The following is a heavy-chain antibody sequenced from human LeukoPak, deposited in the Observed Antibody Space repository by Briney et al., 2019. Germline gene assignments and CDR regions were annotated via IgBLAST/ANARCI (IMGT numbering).Heavy chain of an antibody. Sequence: SVKVSRKASGGTFSSYAISWVRQAPGQGLEWMGGIIPIFGTANYAQKFQGRVTITADESTSTAYMELSSLRSEDTAVYYCARESHCSSTSCYNWFDPWGQGTLVTVSS. CDR1: GGTFSSYA. D-gene: IGHD2-2*01. CDR3: ARESHCSSTSCYNWFDP. V-gene: IGHV1-69*13. CDR2: IIPIFGTA. J-gene: IGHJ5*02.